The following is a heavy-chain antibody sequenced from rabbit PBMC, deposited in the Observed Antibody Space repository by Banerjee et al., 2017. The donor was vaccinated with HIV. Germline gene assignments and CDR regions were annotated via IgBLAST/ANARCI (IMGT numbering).Heavy chain of an antibody. J-gene: IGHJ4*01. CDR2: IYISSGTT. CDR3: ARDVVAGDGYAL. CDR1: GFDLSSYYY. D-gene: IGHD6-1*01. Sequence: QSLEESGGGLVKPEGSLTLTCKASGFDLSSYYYMCWVRQAPGKGLEWIACIYISSGTTYYASWAKGRFTISKTSSTTVTPQMTSLTAADTATYFCARDVVAGDGYALWGPGTLVTVS. V-gene: IGHV1S40*01.